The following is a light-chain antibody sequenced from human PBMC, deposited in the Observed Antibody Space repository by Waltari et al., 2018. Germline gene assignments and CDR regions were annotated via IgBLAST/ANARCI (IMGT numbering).Light chain of an antibody. CDR3: SSYAGSSKGV. J-gene: IGLJ2*01. V-gene: IGLV2-23*02. CDR2: AVS. Sequence: QSALTQPASVSGSPGQSITISCTRTSSDVGNYKRVSWYQQPPGKAPKLMIYAVSKRPSGVSDRFSGSKSGDMASLTISGLQPEDEAEYFCSSYAGSSKGVFGGGTKVTVL. CDR1: SSDVGNYKR.